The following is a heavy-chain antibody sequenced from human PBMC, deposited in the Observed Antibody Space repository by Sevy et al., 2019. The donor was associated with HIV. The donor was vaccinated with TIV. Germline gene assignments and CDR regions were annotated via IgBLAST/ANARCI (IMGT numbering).Heavy chain of an antibody. CDR1: GFTFSSYW. V-gene: IGHV3-74*01. D-gene: IGHD6-25*01. CDR3: ARDKSATAVDY. J-gene: IGHJ4*02. Sequence: GGSLRLSCAASGFTFSSYWMHWVRQAPGKGLVWVSHINSDGSKTGYADSVKGRFTISRDNAKNTLYLQMNRLSAEDTAVYYCARDKSATAVDYWGQGTLVTVSS. CDR2: INSDGSKT.